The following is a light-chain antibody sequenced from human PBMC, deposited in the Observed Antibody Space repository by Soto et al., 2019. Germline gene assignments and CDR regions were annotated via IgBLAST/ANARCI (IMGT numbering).Light chain of an antibody. Sequence: QSALTQPASVSGSPGQSITISCTGTSSDVGGYNYVSWYQQHPGKAPKLMIYDVSNRPSGVSDRFFGSKSGNTASLTISGLQTEDEADYYCSSYTITSTLVFGTRTKVTVL. J-gene: IGLJ1*01. V-gene: IGLV2-14*01. CDR2: DVS. CDR3: SSYTITSTLV. CDR1: SSDVGGYNY.